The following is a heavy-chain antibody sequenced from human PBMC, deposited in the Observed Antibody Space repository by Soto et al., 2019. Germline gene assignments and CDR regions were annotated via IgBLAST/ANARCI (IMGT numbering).Heavy chain of an antibody. CDR2: IYYSGST. Sequence: SETLSLTCIVSGGSISSGDYYWSWIRQPPGKGLEWIGYIYYSGSTYYNPSLKSRVTISVDTSKNQFSLKLSSVTAADTAVYYCASSPSYYDSSGYWYFDLWGRGTLVTVSS. D-gene: IGHD3-22*01. V-gene: IGHV4-30-4*01. CDR1: GGSISSGDYY. CDR3: ASSPSYYDSSGYWYFDL. J-gene: IGHJ2*01.